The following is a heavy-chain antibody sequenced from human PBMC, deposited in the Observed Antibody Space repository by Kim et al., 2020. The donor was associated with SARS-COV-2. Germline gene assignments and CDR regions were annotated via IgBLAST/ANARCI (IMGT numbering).Heavy chain of an antibody. CDR3: GGTARYSYYGMDV. D-gene: IGHD1-1*01. J-gene: IGHJ6*02. Sequence: YAQKFQGRVTITADESTSTAYMELSSLRSEDTAVYYCGGTARYSYYGMDVWGQGTTVTVSS. V-gene: IGHV1-69*01.